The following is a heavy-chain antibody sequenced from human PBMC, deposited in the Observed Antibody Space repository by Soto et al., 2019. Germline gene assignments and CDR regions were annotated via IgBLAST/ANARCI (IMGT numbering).Heavy chain of an antibody. CDR1: GGTFSSYT. CDR2: IIPILGIA. D-gene: IGHD2-8*01. Sequence: QVQLVQSGAEVKKPGSSVKVSCKASGGTFSSYTISWVRQAPGQGLEWMGRIIPILGIANYAQKFQGRVTITADKSTSTAYMELSSLRSEDTAVYYCARGVGCTNGVCPNRFDPWGQGTLVTVSS. V-gene: IGHV1-69*02. CDR3: ARGVGCTNGVCPNRFDP. J-gene: IGHJ5*02.